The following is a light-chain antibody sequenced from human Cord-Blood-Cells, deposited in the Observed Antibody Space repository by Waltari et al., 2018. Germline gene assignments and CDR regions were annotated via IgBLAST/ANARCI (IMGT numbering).Light chain of an antibody. CDR3: QQYDNLPS. V-gene: IGKV1-33*01. CDR2: DAS. CDR1: QDISNY. J-gene: IGKJ2*03. Sequence: DIPMTQYPFSLSASVGDRVTITCQARQDISNYLNCYQQKPGKAPKLLIYDASNLETGDPSRFSGSGSGTDFTFTISSLQPEDIATYYCQQYDNLPSFGQGTKLEIK.